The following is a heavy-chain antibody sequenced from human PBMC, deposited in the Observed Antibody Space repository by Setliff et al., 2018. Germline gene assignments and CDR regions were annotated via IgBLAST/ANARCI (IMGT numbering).Heavy chain of an antibody. CDR2: VLYSGTT. D-gene: IGHD1-1*01. CDR3: ARTGTYRYFDY. V-gene: IGHV4-39*01. J-gene: IGHJ4*02. CDR1: GASISGDSFY. Sequence: PSETLSLTCTVSGASISGDSFYWAWIRQPPGKGLEWIGSVLYSGTTFYNPSLKSPVTISVDTSNNQFSLKLESVTAADTAVYFCARTGTYRYFDYWGQGTQVTVSS.